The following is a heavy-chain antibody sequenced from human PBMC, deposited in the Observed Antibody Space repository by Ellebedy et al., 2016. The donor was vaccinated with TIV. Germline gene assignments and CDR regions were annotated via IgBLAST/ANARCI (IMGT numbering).Heavy chain of an antibody. Sequence: SETLSLTXTVSGGSISSGGSYWSWIRQHPGKGLEWIGYIYYSGSTYYNPSLKSRVTISVDTSKNQFSLKLSSVTAADTAVYYCARVSGSSSWPPREWFDPWGQGTLVTVSS. CDR3: ARVSGSSSWPPREWFDP. D-gene: IGHD6-13*01. CDR2: IYYSGST. CDR1: GGSISSGGSY. V-gene: IGHV4-31*03. J-gene: IGHJ5*02.